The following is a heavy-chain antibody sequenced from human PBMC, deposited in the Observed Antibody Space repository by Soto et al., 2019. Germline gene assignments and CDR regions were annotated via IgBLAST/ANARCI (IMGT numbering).Heavy chain of an antibody. D-gene: IGHD1-26*01. CDR1: GYTFSSYW. CDR2: INSDGSST. Sequence: GGSLRLSCAASGYTFSSYWMHWVRQAPGKGLVWVSRINSDGSSTSYADSVKGRFTISRDNAKNTLYLQMNSLRAEDTAVYYCARGGSLNWYFDLWGRGTLVTVSS. J-gene: IGHJ2*01. CDR3: ARGGSLNWYFDL. V-gene: IGHV3-74*01.